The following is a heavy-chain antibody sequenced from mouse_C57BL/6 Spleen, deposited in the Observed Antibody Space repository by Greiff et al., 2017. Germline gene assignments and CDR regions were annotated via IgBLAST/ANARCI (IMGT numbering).Heavy chain of an antibody. CDR3: ARKGIYYDYDGGAWFAY. Sequence: QVQLQQPGAELVMPGASVKLSCKASGYTFTSYWMHWVKQRPGQGLEWIGEIDPSDSYTNYNQKFKGKSTLTVDKSSSPAYMQLSSLTSEDAAVYYCARKGIYYDYDGGAWFAYWGQGTLVTVSA. CDR2: IDPSDSYT. CDR1: GYTFTSYW. D-gene: IGHD2-4*01. V-gene: IGHV1-69*01. J-gene: IGHJ3*01.